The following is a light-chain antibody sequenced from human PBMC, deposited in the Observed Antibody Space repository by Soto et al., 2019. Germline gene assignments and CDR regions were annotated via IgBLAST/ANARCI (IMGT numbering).Light chain of an antibody. CDR1: SSDVGGYNY. V-gene: IGLV2-14*01. Sequence: QSALTQPASVSGSLGQSITISCTGTSSDVGGYNYVSWYQQHPGKDPKVVIFEVTQRPSGVSSRFSGSKSGNTASLTVSGLQAEDEGDYYCSSYTSSRTVLFGGGTKVNVL. CDR3: SSYTSSRTVL. CDR2: EVT. J-gene: IGLJ2*01.